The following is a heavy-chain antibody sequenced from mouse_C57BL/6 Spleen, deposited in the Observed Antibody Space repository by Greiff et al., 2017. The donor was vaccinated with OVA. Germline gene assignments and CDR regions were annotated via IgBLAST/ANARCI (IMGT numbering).Heavy chain of an antibody. CDR3: ARAGSSQYYFDY. CDR2: ISNLAYSI. Sequence: EVQLVESGGGLVQPGGSLKLSCAASGFTFSDYGMAWVRQAPRKGPEWVAFISNLAYSIYYADTVTGRFTISRENAKNTLYLEMSSLRSEDTAMYYCARAGSSQYYFDYWGQGTTLTVSS. D-gene: IGHD1-1*01. V-gene: IGHV5-15*01. CDR1: GFTFSDYG. J-gene: IGHJ2*01.